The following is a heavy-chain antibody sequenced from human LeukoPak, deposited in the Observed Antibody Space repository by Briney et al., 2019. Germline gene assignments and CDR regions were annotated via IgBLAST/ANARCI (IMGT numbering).Heavy chain of an antibody. D-gene: IGHD3-22*01. CDR1: GFTFSSYG. CDR2: IRYGGSNK. CDR3: AKEQTYYYDSSGYYYFDY. J-gene: IGHJ4*02. V-gene: IGHV3-30*02. Sequence: GGSLRLSCAASGFTFSSYGMHWVRQAPGKGLEWVAFIRYGGSNKYYADSVKGRFTISRDNSKNTLYLQMNSLRAEDTAVYYCAKEQTYYYDSSGYYYFDYWGQGTLVTVSS.